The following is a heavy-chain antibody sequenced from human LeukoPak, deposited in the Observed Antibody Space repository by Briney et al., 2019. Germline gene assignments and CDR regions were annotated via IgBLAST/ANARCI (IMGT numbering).Heavy chain of an antibody. CDR3: AREGIVVVPAAIGAFDI. V-gene: IGHV3-21*01. CDR2: ISSSSSYI. D-gene: IGHD2-2*01. CDR1: GFTYSSYS. Sequence: GGSLRLSCAASGFTYSSYSMNWVRQAPGKGLEWVSSISSSSSYIYYADSVKGRFTISRDNAKNSLYLQMNSLRAEDTAVYYCAREGIVVVPAAIGAFDIWGQGTMVTVSS. J-gene: IGHJ3*02.